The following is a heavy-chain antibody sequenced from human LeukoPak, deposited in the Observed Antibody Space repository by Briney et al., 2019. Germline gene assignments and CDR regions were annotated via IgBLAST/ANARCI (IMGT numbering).Heavy chain of an antibody. J-gene: IGHJ4*02. CDR3: ARDQEYIGCTSCYVPLDY. CDR2: ISAYNGNT. CDR1: GYTFTSYG. D-gene: IGHD2-2*01. V-gene: IGHV1-18*01. Sequence: ASVKVSCKASGYTFTSYGISWVRQAPGQGLEWMGWISAYNGNTNYAQKLQGRVTMTTDTSTSTAYMELRSLRSDDTAVYYCARDQEYIGCTSCYVPLDYWGQGTLVTVSS.